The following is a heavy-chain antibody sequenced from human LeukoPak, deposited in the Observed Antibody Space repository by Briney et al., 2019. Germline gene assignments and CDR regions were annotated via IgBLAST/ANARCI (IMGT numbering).Heavy chain of an antibody. J-gene: IGHJ6*03. D-gene: IGHD2-2*02. V-gene: IGHV4-59*01. Sequence: SETLSLTCTVSGGSISSYYWSWIRQPPGKGLEWIGYIYYSGSTNYNPSLKSRVTISVDTSKNQFSLKLSSATAADTAGYYCARIPASINFYSYYMDVWGKGTTVTVSS. CDR1: GGSISSYY. CDR2: IYYSGST. CDR3: ARIPASINFYSYYMDV.